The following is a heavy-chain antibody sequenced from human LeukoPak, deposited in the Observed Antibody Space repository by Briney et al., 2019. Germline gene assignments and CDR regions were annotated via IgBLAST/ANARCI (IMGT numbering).Heavy chain of an antibody. CDR1: GYSISSGYY. CDR3: ARARITMVRGVITTFDY. V-gene: IGHV4-38-2*02. D-gene: IGHD3-10*01. Sequence: PSETLSLTCTVSGYSISSGYYWGWIRQPPGKGLEWIGSIYHSGSTYYNPSLKSRVTISVDTSKNQFSLKLSSVTAADTAVYYCARARITMVRGVITTFDYWGQGTLVTVSS. CDR2: IYHSGST. J-gene: IGHJ4*02.